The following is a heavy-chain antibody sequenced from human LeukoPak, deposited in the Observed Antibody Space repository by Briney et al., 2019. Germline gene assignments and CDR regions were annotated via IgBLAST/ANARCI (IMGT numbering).Heavy chain of an antibody. CDR3: ARDSLPYNWNYVDAIDI. J-gene: IGHJ3*02. Sequence: SVKVSCKASGGTFSSYAISWVRQAPGQGLEWMGGIIPIFGTANYAQKFQGRVTITTDESTSTAYMELSSLRSEDTAVYYCARDSLPYNWNYVDAIDIWGQGTMVTVSS. V-gene: IGHV1-69*05. D-gene: IGHD1-7*01. CDR2: IIPIFGTA. CDR1: GGTFSSYA.